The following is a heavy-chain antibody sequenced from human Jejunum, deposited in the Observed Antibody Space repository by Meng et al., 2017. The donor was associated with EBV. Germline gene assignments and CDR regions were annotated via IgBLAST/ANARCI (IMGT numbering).Heavy chain of an antibody. Sequence: QVQLRQWGAGLLRPTETLSRACAVYGGSFSGYYWSWVRQPPGRGLEYIGEVHFSGITNYTPSLKSRVTMSVDASKNQFSLRLTSVTAADTAVYYCARRTGDYVVGYWGQGTLVTVSS. CDR2: VHFSGIT. J-gene: IGHJ4*02. D-gene: IGHD2-8*02. CDR3: ARRTGDYVVGY. CDR1: GGSFSGYY. V-gene: IGHV4-34*02.